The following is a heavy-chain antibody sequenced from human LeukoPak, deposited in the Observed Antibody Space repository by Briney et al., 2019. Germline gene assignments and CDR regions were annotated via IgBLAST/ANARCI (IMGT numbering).Heavy chain of an antibody. CDR2: IYPGDSDT. J-gene: IGHJ4*02. V-gene: IGHV5-51*01. CDR1: GYRFTEFW. D-gene: IGHD3-22*01. Sequence: GESLKISCKASGYRFTEFWIAWVRRTPGKGLEWMGIIYPGDSDTRYSPSFQGQVTISADKSISTAYLQWSSLKASDTAMYYCARTYYYDSSGYNFDYWGQGTLVTVSS. CDR3: ARTYYYDSSGYNFDY.